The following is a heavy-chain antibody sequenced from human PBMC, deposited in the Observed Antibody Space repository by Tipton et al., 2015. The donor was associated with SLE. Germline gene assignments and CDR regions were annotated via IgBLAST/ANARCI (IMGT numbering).Heavy chain of an antibody. CDR3: ARLDGSGAGAFDY. D-gene: IGHD6-19*01. Sequence: TLSLTCTVSGGSISSYYWSWIRQPPGKGLEWIGYIYYSGSTNYNPSLKSRVTISVDTSKNQFSLKLTSVTAADTAVYYCARLDGSGAGAFDYWGQGTLVTVSS. CDR1: GGSISSYY. V-gene: IGHV4-59*12. CDR2: IYYSGST. J-gene: IGHJ4*02.